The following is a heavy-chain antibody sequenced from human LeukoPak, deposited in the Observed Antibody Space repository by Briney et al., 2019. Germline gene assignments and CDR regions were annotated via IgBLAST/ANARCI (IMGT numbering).Heavy chain of an antibody. CDR1: GFTFSSYG. D-gene: IGHD6-19*01. Sequence: GGSLRLSCAAAGFTFSSYGMHWVRQAPGKGLEWVAVIWYEGSNKYYADSVKGRFTISRDNSKNTLYLQMNSLRAEDTAVYYCARDWYSSGWYSQFVYYYYGMDVWGQGTTVTVSS. V-gene: IGHV3-33*01. CDR2: IWYEGSNK. CDR3: ARDWYSSGWYSQFVYYYYGMDV. J-gene: IGHJ6*02.